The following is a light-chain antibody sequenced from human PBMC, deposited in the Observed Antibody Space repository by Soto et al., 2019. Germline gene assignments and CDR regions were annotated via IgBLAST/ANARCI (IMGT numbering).Light chain of an antibody. CDR3: QPYNNWPLT. J-gene: IGKJ4*01. CDR1: QSIRTN. Sequence: EIVLTQSPATLSVSAGGTVTLSCRASQSIRTNVAWYQQIPGQAPRLLVYGASTRATGVPARFSGSGSGIEFTLTISSLQSEDFAIYYCQPYNNWPLTFGGGTKVESK. CDR2: GAS. V-gene: IGKV3-15*01.